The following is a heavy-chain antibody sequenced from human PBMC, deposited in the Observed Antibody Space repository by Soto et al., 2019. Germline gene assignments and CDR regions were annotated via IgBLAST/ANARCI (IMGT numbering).Heavy chain of an antibody. J-gene: IGHJ4*02. Sequence: QVQLVQSGAEVKKPGSSVKVSCKASGGTFSSYTISWVRQAPGQGLEWMGRIIPILGIANYAQKFQGRVTITENKSTSTAYMELSSLRSEDTAVYYCARVQDYGDLHDYWDQGTLVPVSS. CDR2: IIPILGIA. CDR3: ARVQDYGDLHDY. CDR1: GGTFSSYT. D-gene: IGHD4-17*01. V-gene: IGHV1-69*02.